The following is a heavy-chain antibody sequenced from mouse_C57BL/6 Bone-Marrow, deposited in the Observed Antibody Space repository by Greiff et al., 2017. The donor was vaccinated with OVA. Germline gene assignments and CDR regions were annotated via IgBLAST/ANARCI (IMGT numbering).Heavy chain of an antibody. CDR3: ARDYDGPWFAY. CDR2: IYPGSGST. J-gene: IGHJ3*01. V-gene: IGHV1-55*01. CDR1: GSTFTSYW. D-gene: IGHD2-4*01. Sequence: QVQLQQPGAELVKPGASVKMSCKASGSTFTSYWITWVKQRPGQGLEWLGDIYPGSGSTNYNEKFKSKATLTVDTSSSTAYMQLSSLTSEDSAVYYCARDYDGPWFAYWGQGTLVTVSA.